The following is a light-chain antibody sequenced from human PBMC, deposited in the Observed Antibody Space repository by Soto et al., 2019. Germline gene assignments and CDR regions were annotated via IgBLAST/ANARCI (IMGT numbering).Light chain of an antibody. Sequence: DIVMTQSPDSLAVSLGERATINCKSSQSVLYSSNNKNYLAWYQQKPGQPPKLLIDWASTRESGVPDRFSGLGSGTDFTRNISSLQAEDVAVYYCKQYYSTPRTFGQGTKVEIK. CDR1: QSVLYSSNNKNY. CDR3: KQYYSTPRT. CDR2: WAS. J-gene: IGKJ1*01. V-gene: IGKV4-1*01.